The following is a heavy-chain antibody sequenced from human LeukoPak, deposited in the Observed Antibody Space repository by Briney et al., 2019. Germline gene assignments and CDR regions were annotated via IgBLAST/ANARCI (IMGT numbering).Heavy chain of an antibody. CDR3: ASAAYGDLALGY. CDR2: IIPILGIA. V-gene: IGHV1-69*04. CDR1: GGTFSSYA. D-gene: IGHD4-17*01. Sequence: SVKVSCKASGGTFSSYAISWVRQAPGQGLEWMGRIIPILGIANYAQQFQGRVTITADKSTSTAYMELSSLRSEDTAVYYCASAAYGDLALGYWGQGTLVTVSS. J-gene: IGHJ4*02.